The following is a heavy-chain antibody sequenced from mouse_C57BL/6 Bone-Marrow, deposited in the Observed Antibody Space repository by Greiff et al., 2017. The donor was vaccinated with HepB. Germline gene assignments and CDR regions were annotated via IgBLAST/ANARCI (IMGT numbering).Heavy chain of an antibody. CDR2: IDPETGGT. J-gene: IGHJ2*01. Sequence: VKLQESGAELVRPGASVTLSCKASGYTFTDYEMHWVKQTPVHGLEWIGAIDPETGGTAYNQKFKGKAILTADKSSSTAYMELRSLTSEDSAVYYCTRSHYYYFDYWGQGTTLTVSS. CDR3: TRSHYYYFDY. V-gene: IGHV1-15*01. CDR1: GYTFTDYE. D-gene: IGHD1-2*01.